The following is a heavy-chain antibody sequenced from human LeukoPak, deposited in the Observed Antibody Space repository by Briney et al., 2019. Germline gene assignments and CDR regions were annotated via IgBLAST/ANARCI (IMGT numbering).Heavy chain of an antibody. CDR2: ISSSSSYI. D-gene: IGHD6-19*01. CDR3: ARDRGQWLGFDY. V-gene: IGHV3-21*01. CDR1: GFTFSGSA. Sequence: GGSLRLSCAASGFTFSGSAMHWVRQAPGKGLEWVSSISSSSSYIYYADSVKGRFTISRDNAKNSLYLQMNSLRAEDTAVYYCARDRGQWLGFDYWGQGTLVTVSS. J-gene: IGHJ4*02.